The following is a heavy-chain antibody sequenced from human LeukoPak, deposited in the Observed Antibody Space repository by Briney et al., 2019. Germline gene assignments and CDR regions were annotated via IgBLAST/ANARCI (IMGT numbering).Heavy chain of an antibody. Sequence: ASVKVSCKASGYTFTGYYMHWVRQAPGQGLEWMGWINPNSGGTNYAQKFQGRVTMTRDTSISTAYMELSRLRSDDTAVYYCARELPVLRFLEWSPPHNWFDPWGQGTLVTVSS. CDR2: INPNSGGT. J-gene: IGHJ5*02. D-gene: IGHD3-3*01. CDR1: GYTFTGYY. CDR3: ARELPVLRFLEWSPPHNWFDP. V-gene: IGHV1-2*02.